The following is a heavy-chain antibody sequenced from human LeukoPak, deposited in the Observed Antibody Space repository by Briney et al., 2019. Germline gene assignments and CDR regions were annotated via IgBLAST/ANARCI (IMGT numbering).Heavy chain of an antibody. V-gene: IGHV3-7*01. J-gene: IGHJ3*02. D-gene: IGHD2-21*01. CDR2: IKRDGSDK. CDR3: ARDHSEGEIGASGAFDI. CDR1: GFTFSSYW. Sequence: GGSLRLSCAASGFTFSSYWMSWVRQAPGKGLEWVANIKRDGSDKYYVGSVEGRFTISRDNDKNSLYLQMNSLRAEDTAVYYCARDHSEGEIGASGAFDIWGQGTMVTVSS.